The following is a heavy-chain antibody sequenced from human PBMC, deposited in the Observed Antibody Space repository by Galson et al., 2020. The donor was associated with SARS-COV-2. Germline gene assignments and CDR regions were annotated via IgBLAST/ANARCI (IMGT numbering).Heavy chain of an antibody. CDR2: IIPIFGTA. Sequence: SVKVSCKASGGTFSSYAISWVRQAPGQGLEWMGGIIPIFGTANYAQKFQGRVTITADKSTSTAYMELSSLRSEDTAVYYCARDNTGFRGQGFVFDYWGQGTLVTVSS. D-gene: IGHD2-15*01. CDR1: GGTFSSYA. V-gene: IGHV1-69*06. J-gene: IGHJ4*02. CDR3: ARDNTGFRGQGFVFDY.